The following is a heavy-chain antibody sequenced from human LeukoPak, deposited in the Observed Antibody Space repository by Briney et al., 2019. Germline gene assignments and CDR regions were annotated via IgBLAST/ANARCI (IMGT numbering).Heavy chain of an antibody. V-gene: IGHV4-61*02. CDR2: IYTSGST. D-gene: IGHD2-2*02. Sequence: PSQTLSLTCTVSGGSISSDSYYWSWIRQPAGKGLEWIGRIYTSGSTNYNPSLKSRVTISVDTSKNQVSLKLSSVTAADTAVYYCAREWHCSSTSCYTLWFDPWGQGTLVTVSS. CDR1: GGSISSDSYY. J-gene: IGHJ5*02. CDR3: AREWHCSSTSCYTLWFDP.